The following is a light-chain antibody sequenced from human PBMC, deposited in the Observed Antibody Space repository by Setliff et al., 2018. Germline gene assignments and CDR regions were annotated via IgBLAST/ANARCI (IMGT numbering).Light chain of an antibody. V-gene: IGLV2-14*01. CDR1: SSDVGDYKY. J-gene: IGLJ1*01. CDR2: EVS. CDR3: SSYTSLSTRV. Sequence: QSALAQPASVSGSPGQSITISCTGTSSDVGDYKYVSWYQQLPGKAHKLIIFEVSNRPPGIPNRFSGSKSGNTASLSISGLQAEDEADYYCSSYTSLSTRVFGTGTKVTVL.